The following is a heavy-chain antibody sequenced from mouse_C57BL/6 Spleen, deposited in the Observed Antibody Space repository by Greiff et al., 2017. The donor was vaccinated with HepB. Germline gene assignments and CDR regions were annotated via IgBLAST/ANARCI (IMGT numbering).Heavy chain of an antibody. J-gene: IGHJ4*01. CDR3: ARPIYYGNYEGAMDY. CDR1: GYTFTSYW. V-gene: IGHV1-50*01. Sequence: VQLQQPGAELVKPGASVKLSCKASGYTFTSYWMQWVKQRPGQGLEWIGEIDPSDSYTNYNQKFKGKATLTVDTSSSTAYMQLSSLTSEDSAVYYCARPIYYGNYEGAMDYWGQGTSVTVSS. D-gene: IGHD2-1*01. CDR2: IDPSDSYT.